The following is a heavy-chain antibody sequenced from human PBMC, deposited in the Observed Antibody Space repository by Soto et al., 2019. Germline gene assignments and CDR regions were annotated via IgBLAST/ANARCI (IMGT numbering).Heavy chain of an antibody. V-gene: IGHV1-69*12. CDR1: GGTFSSYA. D-gene: IGHD7-27*01. CDR2: IIPIFGTA. CDR3: ARVLTGDLPLYYYGMDV. Sequence: QVQLVQSGAEVKKPGSSVKVSCKASGGTFSSYAISWVRQAPGQGLEWMGGIIPIFGTANYAQKFQGRVTITAGESTSTAYMELSSLRSEDTAVYYCARVLTGDLPLYYYGMDVWGQGTTVTVSS. J-gene: IGHJ6*02.